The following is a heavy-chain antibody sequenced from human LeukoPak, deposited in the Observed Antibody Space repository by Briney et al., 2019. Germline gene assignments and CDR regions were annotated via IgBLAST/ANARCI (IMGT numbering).Heavy chain of an antibody. Sequence: SETLSLTCAVYGGSFSGYYWSWIRQPPGKGLEWIGEINHSGSTNYNPSLESRVTISVDTSKNQFSLKLSSVTAADTAVYYCARVKDSSGYYPPHFDYWGQGTLVTVSS. CDR1: GGSFSGYY. CDR2: INHSGST. D-gene: IGHD3-22*01. CDR3: ARVKDSSGYYPPHFDY. V-gene: IGHV4-34*01. J-gene: IGHJ4*02.